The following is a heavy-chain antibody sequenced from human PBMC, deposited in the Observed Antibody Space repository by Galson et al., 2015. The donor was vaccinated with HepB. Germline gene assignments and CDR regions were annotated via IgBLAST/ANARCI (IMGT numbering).Heavy chain of an antibody. CDR1: RFTFSDYY. D-gene: IGHD4-17*01. V-gene: IGHV3-11*06. CDR2: ISGGATYT. J-gene: IGHJ4*02. Sequence: SLRLSCAASRFTFSDYYMTWIRQAPGKGLEWLSYISGGATYTNYANSVKGRFTISRDNAKNSLYLHMRGLRDDDTAVCYCARVAHSDYGDHAHFDYWGQGTLVTVSS. CDR3: ARVAHSDYGDHAHFDY.